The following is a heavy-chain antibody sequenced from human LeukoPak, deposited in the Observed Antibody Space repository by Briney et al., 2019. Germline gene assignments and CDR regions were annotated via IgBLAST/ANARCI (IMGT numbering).Heavy chain of an antibody. J-gene: IGHJ3*02. Sequence: ASVKVSCKASGYTFTGYYLHWVRQAPGQGLEWMGWINPNSGGTNFAQKFQGRVTMTRDTSISTAYMGLSRLRSDDTAVYFCARDSYSSGAFDIWGQGTMVTVSS. D-gene: IGHD6-19*01. CDR2: INPNSGGT. CDR3: ARDSYSSGAFDI. CDR1: GYTFTGYY. V-gene: IGHV1-2*02.